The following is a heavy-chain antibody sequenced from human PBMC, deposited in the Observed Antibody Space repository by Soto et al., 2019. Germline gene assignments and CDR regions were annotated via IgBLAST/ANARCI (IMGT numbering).Heavy chain of an antibody. CDR1: GFTFSNSW. J-gene: IGHJ4*02. CDR3: ARIESGEAYFDY. Sequence: EVHLVESGGGLVPPGGSLRLSCAASGFTFSNSWMHWVRQAPGQGLVWVSRIRRDGIEINYADSVRGRFTISRDNAENTLYLQMNSLRAEDTAVYYCARIESGEAYFDYWGQGTLVTVSS. D-gene: IGHD2-15*01. V-gene: IGHV3-74*01. CDR2: IRRDGIEI.